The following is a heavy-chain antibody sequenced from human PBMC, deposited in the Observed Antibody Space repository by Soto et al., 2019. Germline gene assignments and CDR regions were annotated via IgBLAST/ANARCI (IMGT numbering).Heavy chain of an antibody. CDR2: MNPNSGNT. D-gene: IGHD3-10*01. CDR3: ARGWVGAETPQYYYGMDV. CDR1: GYTFTSYD. Sequence: GASVKVSCKASGYTFTSYDINWVRQATGQGLEWMGWMNPNSGNTGYAQKFQGRVTMTRNTSISTAYMELSSLRSEDTAVYYCARGWVGAETPQYYYGMDVWGQGTTVTVSS. V-gene: IGHV1-8*01. J-gene: IGHJ6*02.